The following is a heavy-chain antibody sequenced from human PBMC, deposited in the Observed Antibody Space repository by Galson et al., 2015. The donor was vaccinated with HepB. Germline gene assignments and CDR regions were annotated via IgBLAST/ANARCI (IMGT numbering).Heavy chain of an antibody. CDR1: GFTLSDYW. CDR3: ARERDRSSSGSLLNY. CDR2: IKEDGSET. J-gene: IGHJ4*02. Sequence: SLRLSCAASGFTLSDYWMSWVRQALGKGLEWVANIKEDGSETHYVDSVKGRFIISRDNAKNSLYLRISSLRAEDTAVYYCARERDRSSSGSLLNYWGQGTLVTVSS. V-gene: IGHV3-7*03. D-gene: IGHD6-6*01.